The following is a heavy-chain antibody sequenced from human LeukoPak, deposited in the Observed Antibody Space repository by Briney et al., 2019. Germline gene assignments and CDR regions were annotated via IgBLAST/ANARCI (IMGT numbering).Heavy chain of an antibody. J-gene: IGHJ3*02. CDR2: ISSSSSYI. Sequence: GGSLRLSCAASGFTFSSYSMNWVRQAPGEGLEWVSSISSSSSYIYYADSVKGRFTISRDNAKNSLYLQMNSLRAEDTAVYYCARDFFVADSSGYYYAPDAFDIWGQGTMVTVSS. D-gene: IGHD3-22*01. CDR3: ARDFFVADSSGYYYAPDAFDI. CDR1: GFTFSSYS. V-gene: IGHV3-21*01.